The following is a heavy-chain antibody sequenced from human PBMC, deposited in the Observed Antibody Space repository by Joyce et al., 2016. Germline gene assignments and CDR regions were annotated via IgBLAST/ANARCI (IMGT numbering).Heavy chain of an antibody. CDR2: INPNSGGT. V-gene: IGHV1-2*02. Sequence: QVQLVQSGAEMKKPGASVKVSCKASGYGFTAYNIHWVRQAPGQGIEWVGCINPNSGGTYISLRLQDSVTLTRDTSINTAYMELSSLRSDDTAVYYCARGGSGSYYIDYWGQGTLVTVSS. D-gene: IGHD1-26*01. CDR3: ARGGSGSYYIDY. J-gene: IGHJ4*02. CDR1: GYGFTAYN.